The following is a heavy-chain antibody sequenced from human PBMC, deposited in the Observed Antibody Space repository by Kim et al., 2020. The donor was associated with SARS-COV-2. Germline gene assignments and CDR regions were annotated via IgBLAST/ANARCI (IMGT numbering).Heavy chain of an antibody. J-gene: IGHJ5*02. V-gene: IGHV3-30*01. Sequence: YYAGDGKGRFTISRDNSKNTLYLQMNSLRAEDTAVYYCARAGDSSGYLDPWGQGTLVTVSS. CDR3: ARAGDSSGYLDP. D-gene: IGHD3-22*01.